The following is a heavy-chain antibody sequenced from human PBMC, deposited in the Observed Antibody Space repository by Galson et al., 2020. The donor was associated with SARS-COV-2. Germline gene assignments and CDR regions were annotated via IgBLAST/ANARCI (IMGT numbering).Heavy chain of an antibody. CDR3: ARVVAGLQYQLLGLFDP. J-gene: IGHJ5*02. D-gene: IGHD2-2*01. CDR2: ISAYNGNT. CDR1: GYTFTSYG. V-gene: IGHV1-18*01. Sequence: ASVKVSCKASGYTFTSYGISWVRQAPGQGLEWMGWISAYNGNTNYAQKLQGRVTMTTDTSTSTAYMELRSLRSDDTAVYYCARVVAGLQYQLLGLFDPWGQGTLVTVSS.